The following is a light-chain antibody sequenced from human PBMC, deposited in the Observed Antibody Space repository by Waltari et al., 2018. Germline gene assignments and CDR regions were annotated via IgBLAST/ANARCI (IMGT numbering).Light chain of an antibody. V-gene: IGLV2-8*01. Sequence: QSALTQPPSASGSPGQSVAISCTGTSSDIGRYDLFSWYQQHPGKAPKLIISEVNKRPSGVPDRFSGDKSGNTASLTVSGLQAEDEADYYCSAHGGSDRFYVFGTGTKVTVL. J-gene: IGLJ1*01. CDR1: SSDIGRYDL. CDR2: EVN. CDR3: SAHGGSDRFYV.